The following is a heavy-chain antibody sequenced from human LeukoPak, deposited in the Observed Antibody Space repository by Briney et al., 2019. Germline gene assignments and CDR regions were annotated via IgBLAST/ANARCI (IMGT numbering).Heavy chain of an antibody. Sequence: GGSLRLSCAASGFTFSNYWMSWLRQAPGKGLEWVANIRVDGNEKYYVDSVKGRFTISRDNAQNSLYLQLNSLRAEDTAVYYCARDLNGPSFYWGQGTLVTVSS. V-gene: IGHV3-7*01. CDR1: GFTFSNYW. J-gene: IGHJ4*02. CDR3: ARDLNGPSFY. CDR2: IRVDGNEK. D-gene: IGHD2-8*01.